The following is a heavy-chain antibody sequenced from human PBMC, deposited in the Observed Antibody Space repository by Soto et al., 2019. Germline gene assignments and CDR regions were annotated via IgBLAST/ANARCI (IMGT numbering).Heavy chain of an antibody. Sequence: SVKVSCKASGYMFTYYGISWVRQAPGQGLEWMGGIIPIFGTANYAQKFQGRVTITADESTSTAYMELSSLRSEDTAVYYCARGDIVVVPAAIPEGGLGYWGQGTLVTVSS. V-gene: IGHV1-69*13. J-gene: IGHJ4*02. CDR2: IIPIFGTA. D-gene: IGHD2-2*02. CDR1: GYMFTYYG. CDR3: ARGDIVVVPAAIPEGGLGY.